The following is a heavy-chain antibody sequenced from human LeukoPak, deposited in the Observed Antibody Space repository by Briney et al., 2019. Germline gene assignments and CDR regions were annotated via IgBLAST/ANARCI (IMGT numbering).Heavy chain of an antibody. CDR2: IKQDGSEK. CDR1: GFTFSSYA. Sequence: GGSLRLSCAASGFTFSSYAMSWVRQAPGKGLEWVANIKQDGSEKYYVDSVKGRFTISRDNAKNSLYLQMNSLRAEDTAVYYCARAPYYDFWSGYPPEDYWGQGTLVTVSS. J-gene: IGHJ4*02. CDR3: ARAPYYDFWSGYPPEDY. D-gene: IGHD3-3*01. V-gene: IGHV3-7*01.